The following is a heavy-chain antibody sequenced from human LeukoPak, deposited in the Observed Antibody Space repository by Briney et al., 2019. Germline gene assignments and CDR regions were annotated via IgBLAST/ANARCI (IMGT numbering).Heavy chain of an antibody. CDR3: PKGGAGYFNDAFAI. V-gene: IGHV1-18*01. Sequence: ASVKVSCKASGYTFTSYGISWVRQAPGQGLEWMGWISAYNGNTNYAQKLQGRVTMTTDTSTSTAYMELRSLRSAATAVHNCPKGGAGYFNDAFAIWGQETMVTVSS. J-gene: IGHJ3*02. CDR2: ISAYNGNT. D-gene: IGHD3-9*01. CDR1: GYTFTSYG.